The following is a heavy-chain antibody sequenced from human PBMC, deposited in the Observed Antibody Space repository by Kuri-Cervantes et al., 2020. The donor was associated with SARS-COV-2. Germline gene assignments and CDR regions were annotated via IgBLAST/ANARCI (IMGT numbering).Heavy chain of an antibody. Sequence: ESLKISCAVYGGSFSGYYWSWIRQPPGKGLEWIGEINHSGSTNYNPSLKSRVTISVDTSKNQFSLKPSSVTAADTAVYYCARAQWSSGYSNIDYWGQGTLVTVSS. J-gene: IGHJ4*02. V-gene: IGHV4-34*01. CDR2: INHSGST. D-gene: IGHD3-22*01. CDR1: GGSFSGYY. CDR3: ARAQWSSGYSNIDY.